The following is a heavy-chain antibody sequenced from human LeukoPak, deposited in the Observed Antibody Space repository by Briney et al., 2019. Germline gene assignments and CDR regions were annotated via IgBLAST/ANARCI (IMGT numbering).Heavy chain of an antibody. D-gene: IGHD2-21*02. Sequence: GSLRLSCVASRFTLSNYWMSWVRQAPGKGLEWVANINQDGSKKPYADSMKGRFTISRDNAKESLYLQLNSLRADDTAVYYCAKWGPHCVGDYCPALDSWGQGTLVTVSS. CDR1: RFTLSNYW. J-gene: IGHJ4*02. CDR3: AKWGPHCVGDYCPALDS. V-gene: IGHV3-7*01. CDR2: INQDGSKK.